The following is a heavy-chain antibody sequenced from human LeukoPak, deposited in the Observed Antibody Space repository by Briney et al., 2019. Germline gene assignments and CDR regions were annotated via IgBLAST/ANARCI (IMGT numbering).Heavy chain of an antibody. CDR1: GFTFSTYA. CDR3: AKACSSTTCSPELDY. D-gene: IGHD2-2*01. J-gene: IGHJ4*02. CDR2: ISGGGIS. Sequence: GGSLRLSCAASGFTFSTYAMTWVRQAPGKGLEWVSAISGGGISYYIDSVKGRFTISRDNSKNTLYLQMNSLRAEDTAVYYCAKACSSTTCSPELDYWGQGTLVTVSS. V-gene: IGHV3-23*01.